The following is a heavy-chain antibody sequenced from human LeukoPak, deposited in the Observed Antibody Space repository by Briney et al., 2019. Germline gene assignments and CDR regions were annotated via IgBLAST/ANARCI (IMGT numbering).Heavy chain of an antibody. CDR1: GFIFSNYA. Sequence: GGSLRLSCAASGFIFSNYAMSWVRQAPGKGLEWVSVIYSGGSTYYADSVKGRFTISRDNSKNTLYLQMNSLRAEDTAVYYCARTTYSTVTTNYGMDVWGQGTTVTVSS. CDR3: ARTTYSTVTTNYGMDV. D-gene: IGHD4-17*01. CDR2: IYSGGST. V-gene: IGHV3-53*01. J-gene: IGHJ6*02.